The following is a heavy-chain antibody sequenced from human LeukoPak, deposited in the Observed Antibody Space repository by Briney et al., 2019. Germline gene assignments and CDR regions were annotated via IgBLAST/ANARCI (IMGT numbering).Heavy chain of an antibody. V-gene: IGHV3-23*01. J-gene: IGHJ4*02. Sequence: GGSLRLSCAASGFTFSDYYMSWIRQAPGKGLEWVSGISGSGGSTYYADSVKGRFTMSRDNSKNTLYLQMNSLRAEDTAVYYCAKDSGDYSGSYGGEYYFDYWGQGTLVTVSS. CDR1: GFTFSDYY. D-gene: IGHD1-26*01. CDR2: ISGSGGST. CDR3: AKDSGDYSGSYGGEYYFDY.